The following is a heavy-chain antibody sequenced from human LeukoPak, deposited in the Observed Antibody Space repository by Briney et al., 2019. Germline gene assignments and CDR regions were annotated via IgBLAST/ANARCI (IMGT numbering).Heavy chain of an antibody. CDR2: INPSGGST. CDR1: GYTFTAYY. CDR3: ARGGGVLRFLEWLLSHDAFDI. J-gene: IGHJ3*02. D-gene: IGHD3-3*01. V-gene: IGHV1-46*01. Sequence: ASVKVSCKASGYTFTAYYMHWVRQAPGQGLEWMGIINPSGGSTSYAQKFQGRVTMTRDTSTSTVYMELSSLRSEDTAVYYCARGGGVLRFLEWLLSHDAFDIWGQGTMVTVSS.